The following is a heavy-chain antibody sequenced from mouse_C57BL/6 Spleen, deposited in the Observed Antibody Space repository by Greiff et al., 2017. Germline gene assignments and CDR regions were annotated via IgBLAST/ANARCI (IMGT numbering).Heavy chain of an antibody. CDR3: ARDGDDYGFAY. D-gene: IGHD2-4*01. J-gene: IGHJ3*01. CDR2: ISYDGSN. V-gene: IGHV3-6*01. Sequence: EVQRVESGPGLVKPSQSLSLTCSVTGYSITSGYYWNWIRQFPGNKLEWMGYISYDGSNNYNPSLKNRISITRDTSKNQFFLKLNSVTTEDTATYYCARDGDDYGFAYWGQGTLVTVSA. CDR1: GYSITSGYY.